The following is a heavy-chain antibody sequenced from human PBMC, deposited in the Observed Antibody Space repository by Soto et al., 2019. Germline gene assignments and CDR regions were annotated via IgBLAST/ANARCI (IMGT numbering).Heavy chain of an antibody. CDR2: IKQDGSEK. J-gene: IGHJ6*02. V-gene: IGHV3-7*05. D-gene: IGHD3-3*01. Sequence: EVQLVESGGGLVQPGGSLRLSCAASGFTFSSYWMSWVRQAPGKGLEWVANIKQDGSEKYDVDSVKGRFTISSDNAKNSLYLQMNSLRAEDTAVYYCARVSEWLLRNYYYSYGMDVWGQGTTVTVSS. CDR1: GFTFSSYW. CDR3: ARVSEWLLRNYYYSYGMDV.